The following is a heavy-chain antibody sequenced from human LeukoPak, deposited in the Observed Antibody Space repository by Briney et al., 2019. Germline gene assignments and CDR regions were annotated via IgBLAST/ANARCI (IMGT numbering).Heavy chain of an antibody. Sequence: PGGSLRLSCAASGFTFSSYSMNWVRQAPGKGLEWVSSISSSSSYIYYADSVKGRFTISRDNAKNSLYLQMNSLRAEDTAVYYCARDKARYGGNFDYWGQGTLVTVSS. CDR1: GFTFSSYS. D-gene: IGHD4-23*01. J-gene: IGHJ4*02. CDR3: ARDKARYGGNFDY. V-gene: IGHV3-21*01. CDR2: ISSSSSYI.